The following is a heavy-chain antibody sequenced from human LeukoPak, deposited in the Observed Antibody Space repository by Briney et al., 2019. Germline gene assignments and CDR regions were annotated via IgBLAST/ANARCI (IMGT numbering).Heavy chain of an antibody. Sequence: KTSETLSLTCTVSGGSISSYYWGWIRQPPGKGLEWIGYIHYSESTKYNPSLKSRVTMSVDTSKNQFSLKLSSVTAADTAVYYCASRSGSFSDALDIWGQGTLVTVSS. D-gene: IGHD3-10*01. V-gene: IGHV4-59*08. CDR2: IHYSEST. J-gene: IGHJ3*02. CDR1: GGSISSYY. CDR3: ASRSGSFSDALDI.